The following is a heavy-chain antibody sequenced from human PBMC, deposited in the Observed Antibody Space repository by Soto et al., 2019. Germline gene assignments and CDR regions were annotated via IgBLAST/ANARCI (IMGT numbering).Heavy chain of an antibody. J-gene: IGHJ3*02. CDR2: IKSKTDGGTT. Sequence: EVQLLESGGGLVKPGGSLRLSCAASGFTFSNAWMSWVRQAPGKGLEWVGRIKSKTDGGTTDYAAPVKGRFTISGDDSKNTLYLQMNSLKTEDIAVYYCARGIFGVVNDAFDIWGQGTMVTVSS. V-gene: IGHV3-15*01. CDR3: ARGIFGVVNDAFDI. D-gene: IGHD3-3*01. CDR1: GFTFSNAW.